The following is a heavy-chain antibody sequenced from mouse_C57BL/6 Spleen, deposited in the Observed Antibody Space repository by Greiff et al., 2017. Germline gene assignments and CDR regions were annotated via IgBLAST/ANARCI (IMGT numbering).Heavy chain of an antibody. CDR3: ASTVTGAY. Sequence: VQLQQPGAELVMPGASVKLSCKASGYTFTSYWMHWVKQRPGQGLEWIGMIHPNSGSTNYNEKFKSKATLTVDKSSSTAYMQLSSLTSEDTAVYDCASTVTGAYWGQGTLVTVSA. V-gene: IGHV1-64*01. D-gene: IGHD2-2*01. CDR2: IHPNSGST. CDR1: GYTFTSYW. J-gene: IGHJ3*01.